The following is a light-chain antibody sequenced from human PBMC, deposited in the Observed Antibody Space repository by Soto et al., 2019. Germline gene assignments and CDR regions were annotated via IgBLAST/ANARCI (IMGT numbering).Light chain of an antibody. CDR3: QQYKSYSPGT. CDR2: EVS. J-gene: IGKJ1*01. Sequence: DIQMTQSPSTLCASVGDRVTITSRASHSISNYLAWYQQKPGKAHNVLLSEVSSLKSGVPSRFSGSGSGTEFILTISSLQPDAFATYYCQQYKSYSPGTFGQGTKVDI. V-gene: IGKV1-5*03. CDR1: HSISNY.